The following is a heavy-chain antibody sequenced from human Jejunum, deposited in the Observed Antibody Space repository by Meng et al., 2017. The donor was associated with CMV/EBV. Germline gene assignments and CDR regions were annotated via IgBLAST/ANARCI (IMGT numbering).Heavy chain of an antibody. CDR2: IYYSGST. V-gene: IGHV4-59*01. Sequence: SGGSISSFYWTWIRQPPGKGLEWIGYIYYSGSTNYNPSLKSRVTISVDTSKNQFSLKLSSVTAADTAVYYCARTLLWFGASYYFDYWGQGTLVTVSS. D-gene: IGHD3-10*01. J-gene: IGHJ4*02. CDR3: ARTLLWFGASYYFDY. CDR1: GGSISSFY.